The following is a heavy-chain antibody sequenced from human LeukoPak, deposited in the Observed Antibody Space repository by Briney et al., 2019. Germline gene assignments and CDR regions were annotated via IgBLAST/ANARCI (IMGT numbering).Heavy chain of an antibody. CDR3: ARGPGYYFDY. CDR1: GGSFSGYC. Sequence: SQTLSLTHAVDGGSFSGYCCGWIRQPPGNWLEWIGLMIHIVSTNYNPSLKTRSTLSVDTSKNQFSLKLTSVTAADPAVYTCARGPGYYFDYWGQGTLVTVSS. CDR2: MIHIVST. J-gene: IGHJ4*02. V-gene: IGHV4-34*01. D-gene: IGHD7-27*01.